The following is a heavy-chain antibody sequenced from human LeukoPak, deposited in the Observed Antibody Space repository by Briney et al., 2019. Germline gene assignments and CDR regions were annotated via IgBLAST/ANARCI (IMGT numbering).Heavy chain of an antibody. J-gene: IGHJ4*02. Sequence: SETLTLTCAVYGESFSGYYWSWIRQPAGKGLEWIGRIYTSGSTNYNPSLKSRVTISVDTSKNQFSLKLSSVTAADTAVYYCARERSWFGAYYFDYWGQGTLVTVSS. CDR2: IYTSGST. V-gene: IGHV4-4*07. CDR1: GESFSGYY. D-gene: IGHD3-10*01. CDR3: ARERSWFGAYYFDY.